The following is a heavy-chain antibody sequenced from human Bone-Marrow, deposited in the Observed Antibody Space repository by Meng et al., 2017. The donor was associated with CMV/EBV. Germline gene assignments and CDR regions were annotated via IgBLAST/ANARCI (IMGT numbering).Heavy chain of an antibody. CDR2: INPNSGST. CDR1: IGYY. J-gene: IGHJ4*02. CDR3: ARDFDDYVWGSYRYNYFDY. D-gene: IGHD3-16*02. V-gene: IGHV1-2*02. Sequence: IGYYMHWVRQAPGQGLEWMGWINPNSGSTNYAQKFQGRVTMTRDTSISTAYMELHRLRSDDTAVYYCARDFDDYVWGSYRYNYFDYWGQGTLVTVSS.